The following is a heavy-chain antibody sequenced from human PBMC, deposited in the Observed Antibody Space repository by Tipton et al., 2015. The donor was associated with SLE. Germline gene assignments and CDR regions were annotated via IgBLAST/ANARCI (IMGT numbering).Heavy chain of an antibody. V-gene: IGHV3-48*03. D-gene: IGHD3-10*01. Sequence: SLRLSCTASGFTFSGYGMEWVRQAPGKGLEWLSYINSGGDTIYDADSVKGRFSISRDNAKNLLYLQMNRLRAEDAAVYCCANLWKIDYWGQGTLVNVSS. J-gene: IGHJ4*02. CDR2: INSGGDTI. CDR3: ANLWKIDY. CDR1: GFTFSGYG.